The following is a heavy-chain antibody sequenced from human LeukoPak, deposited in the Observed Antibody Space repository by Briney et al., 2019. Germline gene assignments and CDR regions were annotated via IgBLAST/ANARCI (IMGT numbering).Heavy chain of an antibody. J-gene: IGHJ4*02. CDR3: ARESSWGNFDY. CDR2: IYHSGST. V-gene: IGHV4-59*01. Sequence: PSETLSLTCSVSGGSIYTYYWSWIRQSPGKGLEWIGYIYHSGSTNYNPSLKSRVTISVDTSKNQFSLKLSYVTAADTAVYFCARESSWGNFDYWGQGTLVTVSS. D-gene: IGHD7-27*01. CDR1: GGSIYTYY.